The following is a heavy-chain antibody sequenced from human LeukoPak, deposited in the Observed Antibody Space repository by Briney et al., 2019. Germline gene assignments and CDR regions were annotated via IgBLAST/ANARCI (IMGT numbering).Heavy chain of an antibody. J-gene: IGHJ4*02. Sequence: PGGSLRLSCAASGFTFSSYAMSWVRQAPGKGLEWVSAISGSGGSTYYADSVKGRFTISRDNSKNTLYLQMNSLRAEDTAVYYCAKAIYSSSWYNPLDYRGQGTLVTVSS. CDR2: ISGSGGST. CDR3: AKAIYSSSWYNPLDY. D-gene: IGHD6-13*01. CDR1: GFTFSSYA. V-gene: IGHV3-23*01.